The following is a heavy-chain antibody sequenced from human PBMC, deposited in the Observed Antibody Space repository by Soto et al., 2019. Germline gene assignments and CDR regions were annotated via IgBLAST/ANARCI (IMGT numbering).Heavy chain of an antibody. CDR3: AREENCRGGTCYSEYFHH. V-gene: IGHV1-46*01. CDR1: GYIFTAYS. D-gene: IGHD2-15*01. CDR2: VNPSGGSA. Sequence: QVQVVQSGAEVKKPGASVKVSCKTSGYIFTAYSMHWVRQAPGQGLEWMGVVNPSGGSAHYAQSFEGRVTLTRDTSTSTFYMELSSLRSEDTAVYYCAREENCRGGTCYSEYFHHWGQGTLVTDSS. J-gene: IGHJ1*01.